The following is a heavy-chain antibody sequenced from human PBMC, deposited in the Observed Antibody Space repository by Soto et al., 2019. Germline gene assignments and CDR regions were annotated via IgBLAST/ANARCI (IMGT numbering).Heavy chain of an antibody. V-gene: IGHV6-1*01. D-gene: IGHD2-2*01. CDR2: TYYRSKWYN. J-gene: IGHJ5*02. CDR3: AREVVPAASFVT. Sequence: WNWIRQSPSRGLEWLGRTYYRSKWYNDYAVSVKSRITINPDTSKNQFSLQLNSVTPEDTAVYYCAREVVPAASFVTWRQGTLVSVSS.